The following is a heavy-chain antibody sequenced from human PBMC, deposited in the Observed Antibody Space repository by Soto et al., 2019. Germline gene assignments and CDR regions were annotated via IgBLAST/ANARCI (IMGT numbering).Heavy chain of an antibody. CDR2: INHSGST. Sequence: SETLSLTCAVYGGSFSGYYWSWIRQPPGKGLEWIGEINHSGSTNYNPSLKSRVTISVDTSKNQFSLKLSSVTAADTAVYYCARTPRGGVVVAATPYKYYGMDVWGQGTKVTVYS. J-gene: IGHJ6*02. V-gene: IGHV4-34*01. CDR3: ARTPRGGVVVAATPYKYYGMDV. D-gene: IGHD2-15*01. CDR1: GGSFSGYY.